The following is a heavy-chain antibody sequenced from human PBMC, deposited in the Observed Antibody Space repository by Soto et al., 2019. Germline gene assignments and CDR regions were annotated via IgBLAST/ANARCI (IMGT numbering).Heavy chain of an antibody. V-gene: IGHV3-15*01. CDR3: TTRGNYYYYYAIDA. Sequence: GGSLRLSCAAAGLSFSHAWMTWVRQAPGKGLEWVGHISSRVHGATADYAAPVKGRFTISRDDSESTLYLEMNSLKTEDTGIYYCTTRGNYYYYYAIDAWGQGTTVTVSS. CDR1: GLSFSHAW. D-gene: IGHD3-10*01. CDR2: ISSRVHGATA. J-gene: IGHJ6*02.